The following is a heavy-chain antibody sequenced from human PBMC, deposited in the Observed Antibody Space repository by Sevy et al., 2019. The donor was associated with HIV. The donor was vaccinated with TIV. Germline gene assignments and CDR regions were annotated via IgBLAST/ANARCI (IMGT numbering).Heavy chain of an antibody. CDR3: ARDEISTYYYDSSGYGGGY. CDR1: GYTFTSYY. J-gene: IGHJ4*02. V-gene: IGHV1-46*01. Sequence: ASVKVSCKASGYTFTSYYMHWVRQAPGQGLEWMGIINPSGGSTSYAQKFQGRVTMTRDTSTSTVYMELSSLRSEDTAVYYCARDEISTYYYDSSGYGGGYWGQGTLVTVSS. CDR2: INPSGGST. D-gene: IGHD3-22*01.